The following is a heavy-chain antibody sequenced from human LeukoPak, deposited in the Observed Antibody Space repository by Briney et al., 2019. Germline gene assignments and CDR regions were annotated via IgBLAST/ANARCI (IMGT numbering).Heavy chain of an antibody. CDR3: ACYYGSGSYYNSGAFDI. V-gene: IGHV3-11*04. Sequence: PGGSLRLSCAASGFTFSDYYMSWIRQAPGKGLEWVSYISSSGSTIYYADSVKGRFIISRDNAKNSLYLQMNSLRAEDTAVYHCACYYGSGSYYNSGAFDIWGQGTMVTVSS. J-gene: IGHJ3*02. CDR2: ISSSGSTI. D-gene: IGHD3-10*01. CDR1: GFTFSDYY.